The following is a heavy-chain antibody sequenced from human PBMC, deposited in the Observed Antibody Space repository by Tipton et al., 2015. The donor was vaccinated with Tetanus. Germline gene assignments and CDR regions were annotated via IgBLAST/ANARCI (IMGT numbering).Heavy chain of an antibody. D-gene: IGHD6-25*01. CDR2: ISSSGRT. V-gene: IGHV4-59*12. CDR1: GASISSYY. Sequence: LRLSCTVSGASISSYYWSWIRQPPGKGLEWIAYISSSGRTNYNPSLKSRLTMSVDTSKNQFSLRLNSVTAADTAVYYCARMQRYGMDVWGQGTTVTVSS. CDR3: ARMQRYGMDV. J-gene: IGHJ6*02.